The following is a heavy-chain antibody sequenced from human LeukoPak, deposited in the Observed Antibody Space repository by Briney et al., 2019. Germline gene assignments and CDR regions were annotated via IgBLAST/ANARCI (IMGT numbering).Heavy chain of an antibody. CDR3: ARRPRQYGMDV. Sequence: PGGSLRLSCAASGFTFSSYEMNWVRQAPGKGLEWVSYISSSGSTIYYADSVKGRFTISRDNAENSLYLQMNSLRAEDTAVYYCARRPRQYGMDVWGQGTTVTVSS. CDR2: ISSSGSTI. CDR1: GFTFSSYE. V-gene: IGHV3-48*03. J-gene: IGHJ6*02.